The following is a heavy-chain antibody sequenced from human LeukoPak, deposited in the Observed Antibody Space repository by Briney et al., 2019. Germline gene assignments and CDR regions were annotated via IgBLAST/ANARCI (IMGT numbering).Heavy chain of an antibody. CDR3: AKDSRGYYDSSGYIAFDI. J-gene: IGHJ3*02. Sequence: GGSLRLSCAASGFTFDDYAMHWVRQAPGKGLEWVSGISWNSGSIGYADSVKGRFTISRDNAKNSLYLQMNSLRAEDTALYYCAKDSRGYYDSSGYIAFDIWGQGTMVTVSS. CDR1: GFTFDDYA. CDR2: ISWNSGSI. D-gene: IGHD3-22*01. V-gene: IGHV3-9*01.